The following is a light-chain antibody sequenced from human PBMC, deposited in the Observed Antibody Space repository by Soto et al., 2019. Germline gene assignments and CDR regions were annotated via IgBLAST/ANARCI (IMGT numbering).Light chain of an antibody. Sequence: EIVLTQSPGTLSLSPGERATLSCRASQSVSSSYLAWYQQKPGQAPRLLIYGASSRATRIPDRFSGSGSGTDFTLTISRLEPEEFGVYYCQQYGSSRTFGQGTKVEIK. CDR3: QQYGSSRT. CDR1: QSVSSSY. CDR2: GAS. V-gene: IGKV3-20*01. J-gene: IGKJ1*01.